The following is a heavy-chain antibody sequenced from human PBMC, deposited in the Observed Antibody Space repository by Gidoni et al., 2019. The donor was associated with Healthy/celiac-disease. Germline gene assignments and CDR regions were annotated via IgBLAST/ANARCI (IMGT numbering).Heavy chain of an antibody. J-gene: IGHJ3*02. Sequence: EVQLLESGGGLVQPGGSLRLSCAASGFTFSSYAMSWVRQAPGKGLEWVSAISGSGGSTDYADSVKGRFTISRDNSKNTLYLQMNSLRAEDTAVYYCAKDFRGYYYDSSGLGGHAFDIWGQGTMVTVSS. CDR3: AKDFRGYYYDSSGLGGHAFDI. CDR2: ISGSGGST. V-gene: IGHV3-23*01. D-gene: IGHD3-22*01. CDR1: GFTFSSYA.